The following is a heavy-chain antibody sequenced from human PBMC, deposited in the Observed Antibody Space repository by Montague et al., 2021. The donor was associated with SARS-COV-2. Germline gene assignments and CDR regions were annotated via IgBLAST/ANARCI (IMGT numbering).Heavy chain of an antibody. J-gene: IGHJ6*02. CDR1: GASFSGYY. Sequence: SETLSLTCAVYGASFSGYYWSWIRQPPRKGLEWIGEINHSGSTNYNPSLKSRVTISVDTSKNQFSLKLSSVTAADTAVYYCARVRYYGSGTSLGMDVWGQGTTVTVSS. CDR2: INHSGST. V-gene: IGHV4-34*01. CDR3: ARVRYYGSGTSLGMDV. D-gene: IGHD3-10*01.